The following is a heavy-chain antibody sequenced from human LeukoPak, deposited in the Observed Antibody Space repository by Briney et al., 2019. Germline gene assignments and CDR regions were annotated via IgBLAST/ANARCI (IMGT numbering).Heavy chain of an antibody. V-gene: IGHV4-34*01. D-gene: IGHD4-17*01. CDR2: INHSGST. J-gene: IGHJ4*02. CDR1: GGSFSGYY. CDR3: ARGYYGDYVDDY. Sequence: SETLSLTCAVYGGSFSGYYWSWIRQPPGKRLEWIGEINHSGSTNYNPSLKSRVTISVDTSKNQFSLKLSSVTAADTAVYYCARGYYGDYVDDYWGQGTLVTVSS.